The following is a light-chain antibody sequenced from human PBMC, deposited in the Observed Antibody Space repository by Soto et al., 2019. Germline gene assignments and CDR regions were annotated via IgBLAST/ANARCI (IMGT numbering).Light chain of an antibody. V-gene: IGLV2-14*01. CDR3: SSYTSSSTLL. CDR2: DVS. J-gene: IGLJ2*01. Sequence: QPVLTQPASVSGSPGQSITISCTGTDSDVGGYNYVSWYQQHPGQAPKLMIRDVSNRPSGVSNRFSGSKSGNTASLTISGLQAEDEADYYCSSYTSSSTLLFGGGTKLTVL. CDR1: DSDVGGYNY.